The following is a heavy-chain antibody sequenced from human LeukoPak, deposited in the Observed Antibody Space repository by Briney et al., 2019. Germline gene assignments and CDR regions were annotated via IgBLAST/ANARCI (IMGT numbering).Heavy chain of an antibody. J-gene: IGHJ4*02. CDR2: IKQDGSEE. D-gene: IGHD2-2*01. CDR3: ARDSPGWDIVVVPAATFDY. CDR1: GFTFSSYW. Sequence: GGSLRHSCAASGFTFSSYWMSWVRQAPGKGLEWVANIKQDGSEEYYVDSVKGRFTISRDNAKNSLHLQMNSLRAEDTAVYYCARDSPGWDIVVVPAATFDYWGQGTLVTVSS. V-gene: IGHV3-7*01.